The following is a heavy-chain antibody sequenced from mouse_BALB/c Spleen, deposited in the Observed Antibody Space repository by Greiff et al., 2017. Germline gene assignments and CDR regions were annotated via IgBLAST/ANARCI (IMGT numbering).Heavy chain of an antibody. D-gene: IGHD3-3*01. V-gene: IGHV14-4*02. CDR1: GFNIKDYY. CDR3: NEGAWFAY. Sequence: VQLQQSGAELVRSGASVKLSCTASGFNIKDYYMHWVKQRPEQGLEWIGWIDPENGDTEYAPKFQGKATMTADTSSNTAYLQLSSLTSEDTAVYYWNEGAWFAYWGQGTLVTVSA. J-gene: IGHJ3*01. CDR2: IDPENGDT.